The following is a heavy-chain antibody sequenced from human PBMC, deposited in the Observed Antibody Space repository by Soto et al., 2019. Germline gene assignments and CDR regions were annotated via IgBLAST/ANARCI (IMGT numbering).Heavy chain of an antibody. Sequence: EVQLVESGGGLVQPGGSLRLSCAASGFTFSSYSMNWVRQAPGKGLEWVSYISSSSSTIYYADSVKGRFTISRDNAKNSLYLQMNSLRDEDTAVYYCARDSSSWYTSRWRGSYWGQGTLVTVSS. J-gene: IGHJ4*02. CDR3: ARDSSSWYTSRWRGSY. D-gene: IGHD6-13*01. CDR1: GFTFSSYS. V-gene: IGHV3-48*02. CDR2: ISSSSSTI.